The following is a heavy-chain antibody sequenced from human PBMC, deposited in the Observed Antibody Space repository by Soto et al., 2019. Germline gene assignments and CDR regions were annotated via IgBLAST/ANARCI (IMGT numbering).Heavy chain of an antibody. J-gene: IGHJ3*02. CDR3: AKDRGQRERRGGWAFDI. D-gene: IGHD1-1*01. CDR1: GFTFSSYG. Sequence: QVQLVESGGGVVQPGRSLRLSCAASGFTFSSYGMHWVRQAPGKGLEWVAVISYDGSNKYYADSVKGRFTIARDNSKNTLDLQMNSLRSEDTAVYYCAKDRGQRERRGGWAFDIWGQGTMVTVSS. V-gene: IGHV3-30*18. CDR2: ISYDGSNK.